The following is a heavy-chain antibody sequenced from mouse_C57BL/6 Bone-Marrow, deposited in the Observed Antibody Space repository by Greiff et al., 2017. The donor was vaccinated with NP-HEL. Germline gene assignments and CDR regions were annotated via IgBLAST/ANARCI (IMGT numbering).Heavy chain of an antibody. Sequence: VQLQQSGAELVKPGASVKISCKASGYAFSSYWMNWVKQRPGTGLEWIGQIYPGDGDTNYNGKFKGKATLTADKSSSTAYMQLSSLTSEDSAVYFCARSIYYYPFAYWGQGTLVTVSA. CDR1: GYAFSSYW. J-gene: IGHJ3*01. CDR3: ARSIYYYPFAY. D-gene: IGHD1-1*01. CDR2: IYPGDGDT. V-gene: IGHV1-80*01.